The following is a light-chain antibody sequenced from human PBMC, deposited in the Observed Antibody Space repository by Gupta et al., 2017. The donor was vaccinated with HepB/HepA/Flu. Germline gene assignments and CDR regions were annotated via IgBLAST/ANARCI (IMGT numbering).Light chain of an antibody. Sequence: DIQMTQSPSSLSASVGDSVTITCRASQGISNSLVWFKQKPGKAPESLIHSASILQGGVPSRFGGSGSGTVFALTISSVQPEDFATYFCLQYSVYPRTFGQGTKVEV. CDR1: QGISNS. CDR2: SAS. V-gene: IGKV1-16*01. CDR3: LQYSVYPRT. J-gene: IGKJ1*01.